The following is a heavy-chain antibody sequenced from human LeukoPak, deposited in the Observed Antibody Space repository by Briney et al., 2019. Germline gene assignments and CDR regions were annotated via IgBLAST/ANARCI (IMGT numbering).Heavy chain of an antibody. J-gene: IGHJ3*02. D-gene: IGHD1-26*01. CDR3: ARGGWWEPLAFDI. CDR2: MYYSGSS. V-gene: IGHV4-59*08. Sequence: PSETLSLTCTVSGVSITSYYWSWIRQPPGKGLEWIGYMYYSGSSNYNPSLKSRVTISVDTSKNQFSLKLSSVTAADTAVYYCARGGWWEPLAFDIWGQGTMVTVSS. CDR1: GVSITSYY.